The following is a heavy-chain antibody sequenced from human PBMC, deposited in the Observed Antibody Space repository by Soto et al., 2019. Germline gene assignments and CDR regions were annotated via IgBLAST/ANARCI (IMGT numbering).Heavy chain of an antibody. CDR1: GFTFNIYA. CDR3: ARADDYGYRYINYGFDV. D-gene: IGHD4-17*01. CDR2: ISFDGTKK. J-gene: IGHJ6*02. V-gene: IGHV3-30-3*01. Sequence: QAQLVESGGGVVQPGRSLRLSCAASGFTFNIYALHWVRQAPGKGLEWVAVISFDGTKKYYSDSVKGRFTISRDNLKNTLYLQMNNLRVEDAALYFCARADDYGYRYINYGFDVWGQGTTVTVSS.